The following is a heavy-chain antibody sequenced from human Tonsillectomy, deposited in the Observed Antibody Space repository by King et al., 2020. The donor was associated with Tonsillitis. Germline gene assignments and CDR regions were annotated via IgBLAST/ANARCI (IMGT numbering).Heavy chain of an antibody. CDR3: ARDPSYYGGAFDI. D-gene: IGHD4-23*01. CDR1: GGSINNGGYY. CDR2: IYYSGST. Sequence: QLQESGPVLVKPSQTLSLTCAVSGGSINNGGYYWSWIRQHPGKGLEWVGHIYYSGSTYYNPSLKSRLGISLDTSKNQFSLNLKSLTAADTAVYYCARDPSYYGGAFDICGQGTMVIVSS. V-gene: IGHV4-31*11. J-gene: IGHJ3*02.